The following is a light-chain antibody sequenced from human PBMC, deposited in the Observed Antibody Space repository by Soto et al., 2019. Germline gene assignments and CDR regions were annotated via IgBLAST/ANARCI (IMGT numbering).Light chain of an antibody. CDR1: SGHSSYI. Sequence: QSVLTQSSSASASLGSSVKLTCTLSSGHSSYIITWHQQQPGKAPRYLMNLEGSGSYNKGSGVPDRFSGSSSGADRYLTISNLQFEDEADYYCETWDSNTRVFGGGTQLTVL. CDR2: LEGSGSY. CDR3: ETWDSNTRV. V-gene: IGLV4-60*02. J-gene: IGLJ3*02.